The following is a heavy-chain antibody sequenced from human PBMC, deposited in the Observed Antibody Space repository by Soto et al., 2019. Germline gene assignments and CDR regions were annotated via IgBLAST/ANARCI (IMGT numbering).Heavy chain of an antibody. D-gene: IGHD3-10*01. CDR3: VRDLNGSGDY. CDR1: GVSTTSDY. CDR2: IFHSLGA. Sequence: TCTVSGVSTTSDYWSWIRQPPGKGLEWLGYIFHSLGAKYNPSLGSRGTISLDTSKNQLSLSLRSVTAADTAIYFCVRDLNGSGDYWGQGTLVTVSS. V-gene: IGHV4-59*01. J-gene: IGHJ4*02.